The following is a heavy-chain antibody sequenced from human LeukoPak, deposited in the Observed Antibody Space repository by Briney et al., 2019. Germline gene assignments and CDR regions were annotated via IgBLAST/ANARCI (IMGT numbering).Heavy chain of an antibody. V-gene: IGHV4-31*03. CDR3: ASPGIAAAGTKAFDI. J-gene: IGHJ3*02. Sequence: SQTLSLTCTVSGGSISSGGYYWSWIRQHPGKGLEWIGYIYYSGSTYYNPSLKSRVTISVDTSKNQFSLELSSVTAADTAVYYCASPGIAAAGTKAFDIWGQGTMVTVSS. D-gene: IGHD6-13*01. CDR2: IYYSGST. CDR1: GGSISSGGYY.